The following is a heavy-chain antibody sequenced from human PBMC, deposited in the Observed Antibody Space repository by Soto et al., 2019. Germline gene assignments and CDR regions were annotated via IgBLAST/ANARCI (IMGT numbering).Heavy chain of an antibody. Sequence: SETLSLTCTVSGGSIRSYYWSWIRQPPGKGLEWIGYIYYSGSTNYNPSLKSRVTISVDTSKNQFSLKLSSVTAADTAVHYCARSDGRYWGQGTLVNVSS. CDR1: GGSIRSYY. CDR3: ARSDGRY. V-gene: IGHV4-59*01. CDR2: IYYSGST. J-gene: IGHJ4*02.